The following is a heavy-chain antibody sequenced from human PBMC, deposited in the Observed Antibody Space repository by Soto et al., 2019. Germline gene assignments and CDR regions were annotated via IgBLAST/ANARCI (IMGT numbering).Heavy chain of an antibody. D-gene: IGHD4-17*01. J-gene: IGHJ5*02. CDR2: IYYSGST. CDR1: GGSISSGGYY. V-gene: IGHV4-31*03. Sequence: PSETLSLTCTVSGGSISSGGYYWSWIRQHPGKGLEWIGYIYYSGSTYYNPSLKSRVTISVDTSKNQFSLKLSSVTAADTAMYYCAREGLVPYNWFDPWGQETLVTVSS. CDR3: AREGLVPYNWFDP.